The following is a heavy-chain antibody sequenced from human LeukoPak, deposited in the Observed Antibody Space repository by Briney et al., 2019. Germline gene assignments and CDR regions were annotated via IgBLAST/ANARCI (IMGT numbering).Heavy chain of an antibody. V-gene: IGHV1-2*02. Sequence: ASVKVSCKASGYTFTGYYMHWVRQAPGQGLEWMGWINPNSGGTNYAQKFQGRVTMTRDTSISTAYMELRSLRSDDTAVYYCARVVLTNWFDPWGQGTLVTVSS. CDR3: ARVVLTNWFDP. CDR1: GYTFTGYY. CDR2: INPNSGGT. J-gene: IGHJ5*02.